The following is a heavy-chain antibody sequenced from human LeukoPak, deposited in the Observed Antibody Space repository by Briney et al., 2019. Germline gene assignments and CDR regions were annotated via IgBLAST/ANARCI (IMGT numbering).Heavy chain of an antibody. J-gene: IGHJ5*01. CDR1: GFTFSAYS. Sequence: GGSLRLSCAASGFTFSAYSMTWVRQAPGQGLKCVANIKKDGSEKYYVDSVKGRFTISRDDAKNSLYLQLNSLRAQHPALYYCARDFDSGGQGNLVTVSS. CDR3: ARDFDS. V-gene: IGHV3-7*01. CDR2: IKKDGSEK.